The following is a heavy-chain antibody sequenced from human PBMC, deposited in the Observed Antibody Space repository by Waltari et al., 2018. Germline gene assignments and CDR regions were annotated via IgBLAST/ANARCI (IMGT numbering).Heavy chain of an antibody. CDR3: AKDGSIVGATGFDY. D-gene: IGHD1-26*01. CDR1: GFTFSSYG. Sequence: QVQLVESGGGVVQPGGSLRLSCAASGFTFSSYGMHWVRQAPGKGLEWVAFIRYDGSNKYYADSVKGRFTISRDNSKNTLYLQMNSLRAEDTAVYYCAKDGSIVGATGFDYWGQGTLVTVAS. V-gene: IGHV3-30*02. CDR2: IRYDGSNK. J-gene: IGHJ4*02.